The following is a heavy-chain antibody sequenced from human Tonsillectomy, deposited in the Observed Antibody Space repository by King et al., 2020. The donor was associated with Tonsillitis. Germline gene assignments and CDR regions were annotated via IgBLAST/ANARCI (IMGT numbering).Heavy chain of an antibody. CDR1: GYTFTSYY. J-gene: IGHJ4*02. V-gene: IGHV1-46*03. CDR2: INPSGGST. D-gene: IGHD3-22*01. Sequence: VQLVQSGAEVKKPGASVKVSCKASGYTFTSYYMHWVRQAPGQGLEWMGIINPSGGSTSYAQKFQGRVTMTRDTSTSTVYMELSSLRSEDTAEYYCAIDPGYYYACIGYFYVGATFDYWGQGTLVTVSS. CDR3: AIDPGYYYACIGYFYVGATFDY.